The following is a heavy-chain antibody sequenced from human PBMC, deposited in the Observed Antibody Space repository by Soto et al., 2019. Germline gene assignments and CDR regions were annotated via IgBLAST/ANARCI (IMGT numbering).Heavy chain of an antibody. Sequence: EVQLVESGGGLVKPGGSLRLSCAASGFTFSSYSMNWVRQAPGKGLEWVSSISSSSSYIYYADSVKGRFTISRDNANNSLHLQMNSLTAQDTAVYYCAREAYSGSYYRFDYWGQGTLVTVSS. CDR1: GFTFSSYS. CDR2: ISSSSSYI. V-gene: IGHV3-21*01. J-gene: IGHJ4*02. CDR3: AREAYSGSYYRFDY. D-gene: IGHD1-26*01.